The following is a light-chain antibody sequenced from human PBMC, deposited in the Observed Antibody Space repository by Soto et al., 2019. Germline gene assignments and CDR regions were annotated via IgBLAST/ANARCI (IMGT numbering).Light chain of an antibody. CDR3: QQSYSTPWT. CDR1: QSISSY. Sequence: DIQMTQSPSSLSASVGDRVTITCRASQSISSYLNWYQQKPGKAPKLLIYAASSLQSGVPSRFSGSGSGTDFTLTISSLQPEDFATYYCQQSYSTPWTSGHGTQVDIK. V-gene: IGKV1-39*01. CDR2: AAS. J-gene: IGKJ1*01.